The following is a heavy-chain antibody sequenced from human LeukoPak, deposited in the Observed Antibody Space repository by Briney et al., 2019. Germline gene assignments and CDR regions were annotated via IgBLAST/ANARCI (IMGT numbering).Heavy chain of an antibody. CDR3: ARDPVAEYYGSGSYRAFDY. J-gene: IGHJ4*02. D-gene: IGHD3-10*01. CDR2: INPNSGGT. V-gene: IGHV1-2*02. Sequence: ASVKVSCKASGYTFTGYYMHWVRQAPGQGLEWMGWINPNSGGTNYAQKFQGRVTTTRDTPISTAYMELSRLRSDDTAVYYCARDPVAEYYGSGSYRAFDYWGQGTLVTVSS. CDR1: GYTFTGYY.